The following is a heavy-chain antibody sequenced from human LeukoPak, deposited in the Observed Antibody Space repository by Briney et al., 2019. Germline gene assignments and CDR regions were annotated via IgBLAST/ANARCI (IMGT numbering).Heavy chain of an antibody. J-gene: IGHJ4*02. CDR1: GHSISSGYY. CDR2: IYHSGST. V-gene: IGHV4-38-2*02. Sequence: PSETLSLTCTVSGHSISSGYYWGWIRQPPGKGLEWIGSIYHSGSTYYNPSLKSRVTISVDTSKNHFSLKLSSVTAADTAVYYCARTPRDYYDSSCYYPFDYWGQGTLVTVSS. CDR3: ARTPRDYYDSSCYYPFDY. D-gene: IGHD3-22*01.